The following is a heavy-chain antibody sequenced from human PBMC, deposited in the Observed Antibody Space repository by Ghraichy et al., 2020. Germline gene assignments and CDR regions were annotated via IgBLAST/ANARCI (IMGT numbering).Heavy chain of an antibody. J-gene: IGHJ4*02. D-gene: IGHD6-13*01. CDR2: ISSSSSTI. CDR1: GFTFSSYS. V-gene: IGHV3-48*04. Sequence: GGSLRLSCAASGFTFSSYSMNWVRQAPGKGLEWVSYISSSSSTIYYADSVKGRFTISRDNAKNSLYLQMNSLRAEDTAVYYCARDLSWGGSSWYGGPTGKDFDYWGQGTLVTVSS. CDR3: ARDLSWGGSSWYGGPTGKDFDY.